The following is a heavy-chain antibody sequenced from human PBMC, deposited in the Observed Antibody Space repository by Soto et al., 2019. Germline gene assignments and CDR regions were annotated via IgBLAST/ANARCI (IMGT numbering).Heavy chain of an antibody. J-gene: IGHJ5*02. CDR2: IYYSGNT. CDR3: ARHRPEWFGELFPFDP. D-gene: IGHD3-10*01. V-gene: IGHV4-31*03. CDR1: GGSISSGGYY. Sequence: SETLSLTCTVSGGSISSGGYYWSWIRQHPGKGLEWIGYIYYSGNTYYNPSLKSRVTISVDTSKNQFSLKLSSVTAADTAVYYCARHRPEWFGELFPFDPWGQGTLVTVSS.